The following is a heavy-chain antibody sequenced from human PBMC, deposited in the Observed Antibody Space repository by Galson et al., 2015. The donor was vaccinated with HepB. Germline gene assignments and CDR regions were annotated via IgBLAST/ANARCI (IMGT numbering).Heavy chain of an antibody. CDR1: GFTFSSYA. J-gene: IGHJ2*01. V-gene: IGHV3-30-3*01. D-gene: IGHD1-26*01. CDR2: ISYDGSNK. CDR3: ARYSGSYYPLGYFDL. Sequence: SLRLSCAASGFTFSSYAMHWVRQAPGKGLEWVAVISYDGSNKYYADSVKGRFTISRDNSKNTLYLQMNSLRAEDTAVYYCARYSGSYYPLGYFDLWGRATLVTVSS.